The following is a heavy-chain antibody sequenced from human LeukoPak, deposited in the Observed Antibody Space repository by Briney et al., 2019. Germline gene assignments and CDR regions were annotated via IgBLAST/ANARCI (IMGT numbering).Heavy chain of an antibody. Sequence: GGSLRLSCAASRFSFSNYEMNWVRQAPGKGLEWISYISDNGRKTYYADSVKGRFTMSRDNAKNSLYLQMNSLRAEDMAVYYCARDGGPAVVPTNYAFDLWGQGTMVTVSS. V-gene: IGHV3-48*03. D-gene: IGHD2-2*02. CDR3: ARDGGPAVVPTNYAFDL. J-gene: IGHJ3*01. CDR1: RFSFSNYE. CDR2: ISDNGRKT.